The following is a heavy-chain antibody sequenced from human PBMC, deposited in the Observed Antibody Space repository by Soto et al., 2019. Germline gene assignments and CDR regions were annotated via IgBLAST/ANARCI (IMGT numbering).Heavy chain of an antibody. CDR1: GGTFSSYA. CDR3: ARVNWNYDLGYYYGMDV. D-gene: IGHD1-7*01. CDR2: IIPIFGTA. V-gene: IGHV1-69*13. Sequence: SVKVSCKASGGTFSSYAISWVRQAPGQGLEWMGGIIPIFGTANYAQKFQGRVTITADESTSTAYMELSSLRSGDTAVYYCARVNWNYDLGYYYGMDVWGQGTTVTVSS. J-gene: IGHJ6*02.